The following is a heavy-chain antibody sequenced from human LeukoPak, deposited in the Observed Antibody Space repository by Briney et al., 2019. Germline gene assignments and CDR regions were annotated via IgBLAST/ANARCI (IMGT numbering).Heavy chain of an antibody. Sequence: ASVKVSCKVSGYTLTELSMHWVRQAPGKGLEWMGGFDPEDGETIYAQKFQGRVTMTEDTSTDTAYMELSSLRSEDTAVYYCATNIAAPYYCYYMDVWGKGTTVTVSS. CDR3: ATNIAAPYYCYYMDV. D-gene: IGHD6-6*01. V-gene: IGHV1-24*01. J-gene: IGHJ6*03. CDR1: GYTLTELS. CDR2: FDPEDGET.